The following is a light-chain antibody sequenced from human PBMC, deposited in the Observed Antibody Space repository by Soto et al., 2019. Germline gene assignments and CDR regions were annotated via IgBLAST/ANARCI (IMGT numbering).Light chain of an antibody. CDR1: SSDVGRYNY. CDR2: EVI. Sequence: QSVLTQPASMSGSPGQSITISCTGTSSDVGRYNYVSWYQQHPGRAPKLIIYEVINRPSGVSSRFSASKSGSTASLTISGLQAEDEADYYCTSYTGANTVLFGGGTKVTVL. J-gene: IGLJ2*01. V-gene: IGLV2-14*01. CDR3: TSYTGANTVL.